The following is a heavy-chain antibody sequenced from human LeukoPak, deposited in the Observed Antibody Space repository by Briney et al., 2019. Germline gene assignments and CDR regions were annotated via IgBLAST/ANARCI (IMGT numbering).Heavy chain of an antibody. CDR3: ARGSGSGYYSYFDY. CDR1: GFTFDDYG. Sequence: GGSLRLSCAASGFTFDDYGMSWVRQAPGKGLERVSGINWNGGSTGYADSVKGRFTISRDNAKNSLYLQMNSLRGEDTALYYWARGSGSGYYSYFDYWGQGTLVTVSS. CDR2: INWNGGST. V-gene: IGHV3-20*04. D-gene: IGHD3-22*01. J-gene: IGHJ4*02.